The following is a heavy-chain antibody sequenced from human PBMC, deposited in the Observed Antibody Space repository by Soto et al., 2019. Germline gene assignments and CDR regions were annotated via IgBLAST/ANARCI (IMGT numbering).Heavy chain of an antibody. CDR3: ARDPTYYYDSSGYQIYYGMDV. V-gene: IGHV3-74*01. CDR1: GFTFSSYW. J-gene: IGHJ6*02. Sequence: EGQLVESGGGLVQPGGSLRLSCAASGFTFSSYWMHWVRQAPGKGLVWVSRINSDGSSTSYADSVKGRFTISRDNAKNTLYLQMNSLRAEDTAVYYCARDPTYYYDSSGYQIYYGMDVWGQGTTVTVSS. CDR2: INSDGSST. D-gene: IGHD3-22*01.